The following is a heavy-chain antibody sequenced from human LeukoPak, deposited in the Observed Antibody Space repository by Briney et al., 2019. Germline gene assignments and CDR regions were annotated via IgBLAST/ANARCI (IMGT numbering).Heavy chain of an antibody. J-gene: IGHJ4*02. Sequence: PSETLSLTCTVSGGSISSSSYYWGWIRQPPGKGLEWIGSIYYSGSTYYNPSLKSRVTISVDTSKNQFSLKLSSVTAAATAVYYCARASAAADLDYWGQGTLVTVSS. CDR2: IYYSGST. D-gene: IGHD6-13*01. CDR1: GGSISSSSYY. CDR3: ARASAAADLDY. V-gene: IGHV4-39*07.